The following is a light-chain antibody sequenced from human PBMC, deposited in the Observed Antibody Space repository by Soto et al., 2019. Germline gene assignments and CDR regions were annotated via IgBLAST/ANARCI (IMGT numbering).Light chain of an antibody. CDR2: EAT. J-gene: IGLJ3*02. CDR3: SSYTSSATWV. V-gene: IGLV2-14*01. Sequence: QAVVTQPASVSGSPGQSITISCTGTGSDIGGYNYVSWYQQHPGKAPQLMIYEATDRPSGVSSRFSGSKSGSTASLTISGLQAEDEADYYCSSYTSSATWVFGGGTKLTVL. CDR1: GSDIGGYNY.